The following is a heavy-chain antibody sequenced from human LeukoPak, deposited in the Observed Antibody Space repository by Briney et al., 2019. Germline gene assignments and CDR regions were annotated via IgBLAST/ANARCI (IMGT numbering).Heavy chain of an antibody. V-gene: IGHV1-2*02. CDR1: GGTFSSYA. CDR2: INPNSGGT. Sequence: ASVKVSCKASGGTFSSYAISWVRQAPGQGLEWMGWINPNSGGTNYAQKFQGRVTMTRDTSISTAYMELSRLRSDDTAVYYCATIPLEYSGSYSCWGQGTLVTVSS. D-gene: IGHD1-26*01. CDR3: ATIPLEYSGSYSC. J-gene: IGHJ4*02.